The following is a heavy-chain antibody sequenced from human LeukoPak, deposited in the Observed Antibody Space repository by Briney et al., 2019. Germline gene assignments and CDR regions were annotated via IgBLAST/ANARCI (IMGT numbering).Heavy chain of an antibody. CDR1: GYTFTGYY. Sequence: WASVKVSCKASGYTFTGYYMHWVRQAPGQGLEWMGWINPNSGGTNYAQKFQGRVTMTRDTSISTAYMELSRLRSDDTAVYYCARDLTYYYDSSGYYYLDYWGQGTLVTVSS. V-gene: IGHV1-2*02. D-gene: IGHD3-22*01. CDR3: ARDLTYYYDSSGYYYLDY. J-gene: IGHJ4*02. CDR2: INPNSGGT.